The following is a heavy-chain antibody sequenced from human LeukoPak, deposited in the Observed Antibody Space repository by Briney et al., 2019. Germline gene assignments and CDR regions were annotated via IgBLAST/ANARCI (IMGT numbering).Heavy chain of an antibody. V-gene: IGHV3-23*01. J-gene: IGHJ4*02. CDR2: ISGSGGST. Sequence: PGGSLRLSCAASGFTFSSYAMSWVHQAPGKGLEWVSSISGSGGSTYYADSVKDRFTISRDNSKNTLYLQMNSLRAEDTAVYYCASASSHRIAAGGDYWGQGTLVTVSS. CDR1: GFTFSSYA. CDR3: ASASSHRIAAGGDY. D-gene: IGHD6-13*01.